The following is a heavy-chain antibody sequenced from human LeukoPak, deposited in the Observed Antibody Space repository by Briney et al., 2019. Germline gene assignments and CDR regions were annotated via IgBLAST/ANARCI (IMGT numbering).Heavy chain of an antibody. D-gene: IGHD3-3*01. V-gene: IGHV3-23*01. CDR2: ISGSGGST. CDR1: GFTFNNYA. J-gene: IGHJ4*02. CDR3: ARFRHEGRSIDY. Sequence: GGSLRLSCAASGFTFNNYAMSWVRQAPGKGPEWLSAISGSGGSTTDADSVKGRFTTSRDNSKSTLYLQMNSLRAEDTAVYYCARFRHEGRSIDYWGQGTLVTVSS.